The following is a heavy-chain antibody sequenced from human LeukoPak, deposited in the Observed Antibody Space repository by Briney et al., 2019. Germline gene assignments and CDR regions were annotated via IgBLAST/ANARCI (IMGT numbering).Heavy chain of an antibody. CDR3: ARNTAAKIPYYYYYMDV. CDR2: ISAYNGNT. CDR1: GYTFTSYG. D-gene: IGHD5-18*01. V-gene: IGHV1-18*01. J-gene: IGHJ6*03. Sequence: ASVKVSCKASGYTFTSYGISWVRQAPGQGLEWMGWISAYNGNTNYAQKLQGRVTMTTDTSTSTAYMELRSLRSDDTAVYYCARNTAAKIPYYYYYMDVWGKGTTVTVSS.